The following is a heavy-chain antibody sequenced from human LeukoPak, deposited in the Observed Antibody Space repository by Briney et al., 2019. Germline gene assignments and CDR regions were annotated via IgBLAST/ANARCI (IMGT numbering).Heavy chain of an antibody. CDR3: TTFDYAAFLI. CDR2: IKSKTDGGTR. V-gene: IGHV3-15*01. Sequence: PGGSLRLSCAVSGFTSSNAWMGWVRQAPGKGLEGVGRIKSKTDGGTRDYAAPVKGRFTISRDDSKNTLYLQMNSLKTEDTAVYYCTTFDYAAFLIWGQGTMVTVSS. CDR1: GFTSSNAW. D-gene: IGHD4/OR15-4a*01. J-gene: IGHJ3*02.